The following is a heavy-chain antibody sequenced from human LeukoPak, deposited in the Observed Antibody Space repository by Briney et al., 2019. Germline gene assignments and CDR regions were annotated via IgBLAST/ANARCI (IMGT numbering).Heavy chain of an antibody. CDR3: ASGYSSDYGGNVY. V-gene: IGHV3-74*01. CDR1: EFTFSTYW. J-gene: IGHJ4*02. Sequence: GGSLRLSCAASEFTFSTYWMHWVRQAPGKGLVWVSRINSDGSSTNYADSVKGRITISRDNAKNTLYLQMNSLSTEDTAVYYCASGYSSDYGGNVYWGRGTLVTVSS. CDR2: INSDGSST. D-gene: IGHD4-23*01.